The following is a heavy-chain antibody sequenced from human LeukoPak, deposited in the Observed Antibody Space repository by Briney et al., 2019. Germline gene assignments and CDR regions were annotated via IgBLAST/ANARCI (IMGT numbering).Heavy chain of an antibody. CDR3: ARVNYYDSSGYYYKYFQH. D-gene: IGHD3-22*01. CDR2: INANSGGT. V-gene: IGHV1-2*02. Sequence: GASVKVSCKASGYTFTGYYMHWVRQAPGQGLEWMGWINANSGGTNYAQKFQGRVTMTRDTSINTAYMELSRLRSDDTAVYYCARVNYYDSSGYYYKYFQHWGQGTLVTVSS. CDR1: GYTFTGYY. J-gene: IGHJ1*01.